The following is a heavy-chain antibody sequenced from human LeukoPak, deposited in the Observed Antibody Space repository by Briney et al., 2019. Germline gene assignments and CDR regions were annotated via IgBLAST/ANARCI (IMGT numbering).Heavy chain of an antibody. CDR1: GFTFSSYS. Sequence: EAGGSLRLSCAASGFTFSSYSMNWVRQAPGKGLEWVSSISSSSSYIYYADSVKGRFTISRDNAKNSLYLQMNSLRAEDTAVYYCAREPLMTPGFGAFDIWGQGAMVTVSS. CDR2: ISSSSSYI. J-gene: IGHJ3*02. CDR3: AREPLMTPGFGAFDI. D-gene: IGHD2-15*01. V-gene: IGHV3-21*04.